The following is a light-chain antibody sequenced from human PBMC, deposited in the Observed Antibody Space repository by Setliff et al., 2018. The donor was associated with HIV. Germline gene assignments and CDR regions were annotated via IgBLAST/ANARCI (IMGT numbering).Light chain of an antibody. CDR1: TSNIADNY. J-gene: IGLJ2*01. V-gene: IGLV1-51*02. CDR2: ENN. Sequence: VLTQPPSVSAAPGQKVTISCSGSTSNIADNYVSWYHQLPGTAPKLLIYENNKRPSGIPDRFSGSKSGASATLGITGLQTGDEADYYCGTWDSSLSAVVFGGGTK. CDR3: GTWDSSLSAVV.